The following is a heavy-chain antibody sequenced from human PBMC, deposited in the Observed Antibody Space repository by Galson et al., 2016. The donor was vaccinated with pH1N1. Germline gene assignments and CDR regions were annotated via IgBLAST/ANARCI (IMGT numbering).Heavy chain of an antibody. CDR1: KFTFSNYA. V-gene: IGHV3-23*01. D-gene: IGHD3-16*01. CDR2: ISDGGGST. CDR3: AKSLGFRNCFDY. Sequence: SLRLSCAASKFTFSNYAMNWVRQAPGKGLEWDSLISDGGGSTYYADSVKGRFTISRDNSKNTLYLQMNSLRAEDTAVYYCAKSLGFRNCFDYWGQGTLVTVSS. J-gene: IGHJ4*02.